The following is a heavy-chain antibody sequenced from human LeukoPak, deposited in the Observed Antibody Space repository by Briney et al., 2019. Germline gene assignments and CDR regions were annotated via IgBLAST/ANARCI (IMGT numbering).Heavy chain of an antibody. CDR3: ARVAYGDYDAEYFQH. J-gene: IGHJ1*01. D-gene: IGHD4-17*01. Sequence: GGSLRLSCAASGFTFSSYAFNWVRRAPGKGLEWVSSVNSGDGTYYADSVKGRFTISRDNAKNSLYLQMNSLRAEDTAVYYCARVAYGDYDAEYFQHWGQGTLVTVSS. V-gene: IGHV3-21*04. CDR2: VNSGDGT. CDR1: GFTFSSYA.